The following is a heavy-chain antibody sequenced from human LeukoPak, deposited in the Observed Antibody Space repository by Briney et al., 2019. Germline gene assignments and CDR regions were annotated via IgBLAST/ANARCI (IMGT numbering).Heavy chain of an antibody. J-gene: IGHJ1*01. CDR1: GYSFTSYW. V-gene: IGHV5-51*01. D-gene: IGHD3-22*01. Sequence: GESLKISCKGSGYSFTSYWIGWVRPMPGKGLEWVGIFYPGDSDTRYSPSFQGQVTISADKSISTAYLQWSSLKASDTAMYYCARRDYYDSSGYYEYFQHWGQGTLVTVSS. CDR3: ARRDYYDSSGYYEYFQH. CDR2: FYPGDSDT.